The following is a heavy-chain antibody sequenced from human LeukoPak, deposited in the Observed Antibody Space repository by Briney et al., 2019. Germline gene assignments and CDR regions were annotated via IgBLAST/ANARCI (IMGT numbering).Heavy chain of an antibody. CDR3: ARDNFLAAAYFPDAFDI. V-gene: IGHV3-23*01. D-gene: IGHD6-13*01. CDR2: ISGSGGST. CDR1: GFTFSSYA. J-gene: IGHJ3*02. Sequence: PGGSLRLSCAASGFTFSSYAMSWVRQAPGKGLEWVSAISGSGGSTYYADSVKGRFTISRDNSKNTLYLQMNSLRAEDTAVYYCARDNFLAAAYFPDAFDIWGQGTMVTVSS.